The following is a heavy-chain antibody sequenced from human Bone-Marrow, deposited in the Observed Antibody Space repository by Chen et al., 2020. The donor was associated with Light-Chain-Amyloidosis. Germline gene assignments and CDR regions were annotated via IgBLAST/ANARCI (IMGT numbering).Heavy chain of an antibody. Sequence: EVPLEQSGPEVKKPGESLKISCKGSGYTFPNYWIGWVRQTPGKGLEWMGVIYPDDSDARYSPSFEGQVTISADKSITTAYLQWRSLKASDTAMYYCARRRDGYNFDYWGQGTLVTVSS. CDR2: IYPDDSDA. J-gene: IGHJ4*02. V-gene: IGHV5-51*01. CDR1: GYTFPNYW. D-gene: IGHD5-12*01. CDR3: ARRRDGYNFDY.